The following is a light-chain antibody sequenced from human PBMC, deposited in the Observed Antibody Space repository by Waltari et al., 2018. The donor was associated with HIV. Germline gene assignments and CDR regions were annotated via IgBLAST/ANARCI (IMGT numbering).Light chain of an antibody. V-gene: IGLV2-8*01. J-gene: IGLJ2*01. Sequence: QSALTQPPSASGSLGQSVTISCFGSSSDIGAYDSVSWFQQLPQNAPTLLLYEVTKRPSGVPGRFSGSRSGNTAFLTGSGLQPNDTAAYFCSSYGDNNWVLFGGGTNLTVL. CDR1: SSDIGAYDS. CDR3: SSYGDNNWVL. CDR2: EVT.